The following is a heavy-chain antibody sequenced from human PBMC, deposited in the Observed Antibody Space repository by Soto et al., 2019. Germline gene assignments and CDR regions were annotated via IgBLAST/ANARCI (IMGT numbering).Heavy chain of an antibody. CDR1: GFTFSNAW. V-gene: IGHV3-15*01. CDR2: IKSRADGGTA. D-gene: IGHD3-16*01. CDR3: GTLGGSLGAFDY. Sequence: EVQLVESGGGLVKPGGSLRLSCAASGFTFSNAWMSWVRQAPGKGLEWVGRIKSRADGGTADHAAPVKGRFAISRDDSKNTLYLQRNSLKAEDTAVYYWGTLGGSLGAFDYWGQGTLVTVSS. J-gene: IGHJ4*02.